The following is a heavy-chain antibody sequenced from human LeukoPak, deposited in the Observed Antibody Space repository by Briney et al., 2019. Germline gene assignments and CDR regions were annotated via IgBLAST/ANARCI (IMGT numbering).Heavy chain of an antibody. Sequence: PGGSLRLSCAASGFSFSNYGSSWVRQAPGKGLEWVSGISAGGGGTYYADSVKGRFTISRDNSKNTVYLQMNSLRVEDTAVYSCAKVEDSGYYIGSWGQGTLVTVSS. CDR3: AKVEDSGYYIGS. D-gene: IGHD3-22*01. V-gene: IGHV3-23*01. CDR1: GFSFSNYG. CDR2: ISAGGGGT. J-gene: IGHJ4*02.